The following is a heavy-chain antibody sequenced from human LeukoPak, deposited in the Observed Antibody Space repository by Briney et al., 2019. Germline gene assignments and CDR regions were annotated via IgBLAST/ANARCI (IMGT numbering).Heavy chain of an antibody. V-gene: IGHV6-1*01. CDR1: GDSVSSNSAA. Sequence: SQTLSLTCAISGDSVSSNSAAWNWIRQSPSRGLEWLGRTYYRSKWYNDYAVSVKSRITINPDTSKNQFSLQLNSVTPEDTAVYYCAREEGSSWYRIDYYCYMDVWGKGTTVTVSS. CDR3: AREEGSSWYRIDYYCYMDV. CDR2: TYYRSKWYN. D-gene: IGHD6-13*01. J-gene: IGHJ6*03.